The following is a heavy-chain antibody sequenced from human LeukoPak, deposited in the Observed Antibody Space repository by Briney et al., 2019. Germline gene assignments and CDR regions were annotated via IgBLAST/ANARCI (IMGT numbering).Heavy chain of an antibody. CDR2: IYHSGST. V-gene: IGHV4-38-2*01. CDR1: GYSISSDNY. Sequence: SETLSLTCAVSGYSISSDNYWVWIRQPPGQGLEWTGGIYHSGSTYYNPSLKSRVTMSADTPKNQFSLKLSSVTAADTAVYYCARAPRDSSSSNYMRRFDYWGQGTLVTVSS. D-gene: IGHD3-22*01. J-gene: IGHJ4*02. CDR3: ARAPRDSSSSNYMRRFDY.